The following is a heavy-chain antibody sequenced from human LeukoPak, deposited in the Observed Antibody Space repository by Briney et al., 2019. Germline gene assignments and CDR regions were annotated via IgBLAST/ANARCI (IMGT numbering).Heavy chain of an antibody. D-gene: IGHD3-10*01. V-gene: IGHV4-34*01. CDR3: ARPSRSLWFGDLYFDY. Sequence: PSETLSLTCAVCGGSFSGYHWTWIRQPPGKGLEWIGEINHNGNTNYNPSLKSRVTISVDTSKNQFSLELSFVTAADTAVYYCARPSRSLWFGDLYFDYWGQGTLVTVSS. CDR1: GGSFSGYH. CDR2: INHNGNT. J-gene: IGHJ4*02.